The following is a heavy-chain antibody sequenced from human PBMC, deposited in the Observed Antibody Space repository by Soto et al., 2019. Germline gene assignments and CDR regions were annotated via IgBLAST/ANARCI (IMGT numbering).Heavy chain of an antibody. D-gene: IGHD4-17*01. CDR3: ARDLLTTVTTLGINWFDP. V-gene: IGHV1-18*01. J-gene: IGHJ5*02. CDR1: GYTFTSYG. CDR2: ISAYNGNT. Sequence: ASVKVSCKASGYTFTSYGISWVRQAPGQGLEWMGWISAYNGNTNYAQKLQGRVTMTTDTSTSTAYMELRSLRSDDTAVYYCARDLLTTVTTLGINWFDPWGQGTLVTVSS.